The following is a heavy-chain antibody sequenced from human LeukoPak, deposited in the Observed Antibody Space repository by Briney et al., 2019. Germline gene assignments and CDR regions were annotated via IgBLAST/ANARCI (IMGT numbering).Heavy chain of an antibody. CDR3: ASPKEVVAGGDDAFDI. J-gene: IGHJ3*02. Sequence: SETLSLTCTVSGGSISSYYWSWIRQPPGKGLEWIGYIYYSGSTNYNPSLKSRVTISVDKSKNQFSLKLSSVTAADTAVYYCASPKEVVAGGDDAFDIWGQGTMVTVSS. CDR2: IYYSGST. CDR1: GGSISSYY. V-gene: IGHV4-59*12. D-gene: IGHD2-15*01.